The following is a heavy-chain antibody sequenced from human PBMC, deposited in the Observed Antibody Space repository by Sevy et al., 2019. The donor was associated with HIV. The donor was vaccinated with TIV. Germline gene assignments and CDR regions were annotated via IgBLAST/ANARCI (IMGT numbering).Heavy chain of an antibody. J-gene: IGHJ6*02. Sequence: GGSLRLSCAASGFTFSSYGMHWVRQAPGKGLEWVAFIRYDGSSKYYADSVKGRFTISRDNSKNTLYLQMNSLRAEDTAVYYCAKALWFSQGGYYYYGMDVWGQGTTVTVSS. CDR1: GFTFSSYG. V-gene: IGHV3-30*02. CDR2: IRYDGSSK. D-gene: IGHD3-10*01. CDR3: AKALWFSQGGYYYYGMDV.